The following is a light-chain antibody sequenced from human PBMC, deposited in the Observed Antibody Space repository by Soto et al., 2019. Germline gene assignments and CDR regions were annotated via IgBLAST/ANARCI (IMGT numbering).Light chain of an antibody. CDR3: QQYSNWPLA. CDR1: ETVSSN. J-gene: IGKJ1*01. CDR2: GAA. Sequence: EIVMTQSPATLSVSPGERATLSCRARETVSSNVAWYQQKPGQAPRLLIYGAATRPTGIPARFSGSGSGTEFTLTISSLQSEDIAVYYCQQYSNWPLAFGQGTKVEIK. V-gene: IGKV3-15*01.